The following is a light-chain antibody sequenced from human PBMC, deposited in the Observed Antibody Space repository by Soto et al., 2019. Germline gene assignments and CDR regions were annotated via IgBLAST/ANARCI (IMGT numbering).Light chain of an antibody. CDR3: SSSAGRSKRV. CDR2: EVS. CDR1: SSDVGLYNY. V-gene: IGLV2-8*01. J-gene: IGLJ3*02. Sequence: QSALTQPASVSGSPGQSITISCTGTSSDVGLYNYVSWYQQHPGKAPKLMIYEVSKRPSGVPDRFSGSKSGNRASLTVSGLQADDEADYYCSSSAGRSKRVFGGGTKVTVL.